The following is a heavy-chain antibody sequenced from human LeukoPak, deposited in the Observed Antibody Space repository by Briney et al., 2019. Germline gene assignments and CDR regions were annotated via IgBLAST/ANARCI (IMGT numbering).Heavy chain of an antibody. D-gene: IGHD3-10*01. J-gene: IGHJ3*02. CDR2: IKEDGSEK. CDR3: ARDWVAGVPFDAFDI. V-gene: IGHV3-7*03. CDR1: GFTLSSYW. Sequence: GGSLRLSCAASGFTLSSYWMSWVRQAPGKGLEWVANIKEDGSEKYYVDSVKGRFTISRDNAQNPVYLHMNSLTAEDTALYYCARDWVAGVPFDAFDIWGQGTMVSVSS.